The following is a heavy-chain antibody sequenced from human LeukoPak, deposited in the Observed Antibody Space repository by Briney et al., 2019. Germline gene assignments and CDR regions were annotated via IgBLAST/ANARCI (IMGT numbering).Heavy chain of an antibody. J-gene: IGHJ6*02. CDR2: ISAYNGNT. CDR3: ARGAGYCSSTSCYVFSVDYYYYGIDV. D-gene: IGHD2-2*01. CDR1: GYTFTSYG. V-gene: IGHV1-18*01. Sequence: GASVKVSCKASGYTFTSYGISWVRQAPGQGLEWMGWISAYNGNTNYAQKLQGRVTMTTDTSTNTAYMELRSLRSDDTAVYYCARGAGYCSSTSCYVFSVDYYYYGIDVWGQGTTVTVSS.